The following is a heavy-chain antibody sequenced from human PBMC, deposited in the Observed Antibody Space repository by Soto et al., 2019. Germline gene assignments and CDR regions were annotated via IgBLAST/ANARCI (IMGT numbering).Heavy chain of an antibody. D-gene: IGHD2-15*01. CDR1: GFTFSSYA. Sequence: EVQLLESGGGLVQPGGSLRLSCAASGFTFSSYAMSWVRQAPGKGLEWVSAISGSGGSTYYADSVKGRFTISRDNSQNTLYLQMNSLRAEDTAVYYCATVVVVARDWFDPWGQGTLVTVSS. V-gene: IGHV3-23*01. J-gene: IGHJ5*02. CDR2: ISGSGGST. CDR3: ATVVVVARDWFDP.